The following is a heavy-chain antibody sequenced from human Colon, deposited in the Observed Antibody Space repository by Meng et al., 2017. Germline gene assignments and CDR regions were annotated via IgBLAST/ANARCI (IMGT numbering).Heavy chain of an antibody. J-gene: IGHJ4*02. Sequence: EPVKSLRTPPQTLSLTWSVPGGSIMGSYYWNWVRQPAGKGLELIECMENKRNSNSLPSLNSRVTMSADTSENQLFLSLTSVTAEEKAVYYCVKFYGDSITHFEHWGQGALVTVSS. CDR2: MENKRNS. V-gene: IGHV4-61*02. CDR3: VKFYGDSITHFEH. D-gene: IGHD4-17*01. CDR1: GGSIMGSYY.